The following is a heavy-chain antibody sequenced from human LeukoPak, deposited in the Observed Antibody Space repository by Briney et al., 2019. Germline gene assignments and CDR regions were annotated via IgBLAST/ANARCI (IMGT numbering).Heavy chain of an antibody. CDR1: GFTFSSYS. Sequence: GGSLRLSCAAYGFTFSSYSMNWVRQAPGKGLEWVSSISPSSTYIYYADSMKGRFTISRDNAKNSLYLQMNSLRAEDTAVYYCARDSVWRGPPIAVAGTDFWGRGTLVTVSS. D-gene: IGHD6-19*01. CDR3: ARDSVWRGPPIAVAGTDF. J-gene: IGHJ4*02. CDR2: ISPSSTYI. V-gene: IGHV3-21*01.